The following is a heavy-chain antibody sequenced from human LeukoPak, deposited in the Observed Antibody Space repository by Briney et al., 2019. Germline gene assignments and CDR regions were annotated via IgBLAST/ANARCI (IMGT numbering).Heavy chain of an antibody. CDR3: AKGVRSGTYYNCFDP. Sequence: GGSLRLSCVASGFTLDDCALHWVRQAPGKGLEWISLISGDGDNTYYADSVKGRFTISRDNSKNSLYLQMSSLRAEYTALYYCAKGVRSGTYYNCFDPWGQGTLVTVSS. J-gene: IGHJ5*02. V-gene: IGHV3-43*02. CDR1: GFTLDDCA. D-gene: IGHD1-26*01. CDR2: ISGDGDNT.